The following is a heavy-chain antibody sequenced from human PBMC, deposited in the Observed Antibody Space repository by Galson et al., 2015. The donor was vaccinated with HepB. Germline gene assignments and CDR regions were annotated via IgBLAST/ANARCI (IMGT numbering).Heavy chain of an antibody. J-gene: IGHJ4*02. Sequence: SLRLSCAASGFTFSNYAFHWVRQAPGKGLEWVALISYDGINKYYADSLKGRFTISRDKSKNTLFLQMNNMRGEDTALYYGASLETRGMTTMPFDYWGQGTLVTVSS. CDR3: ASLETRGMTTMPFDY. CDR1: GFTFSNYA. D-gene: IGHD5-24*01. CDR2: ISYDGINK. V-gene: IGHV3-30-3*02.